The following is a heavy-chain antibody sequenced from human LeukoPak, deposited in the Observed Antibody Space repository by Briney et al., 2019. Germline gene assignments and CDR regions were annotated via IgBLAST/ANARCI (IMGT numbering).Heavy chain of an antibody. CDR2: ISSSSSTI. CDR1: GFTFSSYS. J-gene: IGHJ4*02. Sequence: GGSLRLSCAASGFTFSSYSMNWVRQAPGKGLEWVSYISSSSSTIYYADSVKGRFTISRDNAKNSLYLQMNSLRAEDTAVYYCARDLYYYDSSDTVGYWGQGTLVTVSS. CDR3: ARDLYYYDSSDTVGY. D-gene: IGHD3-22*01. V-gene: IGHV3-48*04.